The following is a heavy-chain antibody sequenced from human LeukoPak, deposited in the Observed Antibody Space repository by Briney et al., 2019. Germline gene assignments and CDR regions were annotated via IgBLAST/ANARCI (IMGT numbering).Heavy chain of an antibody. Sequence: PSETLSLTCTVSGGSISSGGYYWSWIRQHPGKGLEWIGYIYYSGSTYYNPSLKSRVTISVDTSKNQFSLKLSSVTAADTAVYYCARLCGGDCFLGAAYWGQGTLVTVSS. D-gene: IGHD2-21*02. J-gene: IGHJ4*02. CDR3: ARLCGGDCFLGAAY. V-gene: IGHV4-31*03. CDR1: GGSISSGGYY. CDR2: IYYSGST.